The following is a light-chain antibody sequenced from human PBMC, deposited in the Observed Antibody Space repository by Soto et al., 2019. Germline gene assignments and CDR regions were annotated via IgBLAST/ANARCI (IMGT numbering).Light chain of an antibody. CDR3: QQYNNWPPWT. CDR1: QSVSSN. J-gene: IGKJ1*01. Sequence: EIVMTQSPATLPVSPGERATLSCRASQSVSSNLAWYQQKPGQAPRFLIYGASTRATGIPARFSGSGSGTEFTLTISGLQSEDFAVYYCQQYNNWPPWTFGQGTKVDIK. V-gene: IGKV3-15*01. CDR2: GAS.